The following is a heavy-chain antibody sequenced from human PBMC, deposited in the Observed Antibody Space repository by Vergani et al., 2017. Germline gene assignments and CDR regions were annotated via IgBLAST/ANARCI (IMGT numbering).Heavy chain of an antibody. V-gene: IGHV4-34*10. CDR3: ARYHCGGDCYSFDY. D-gene: IGHD2-21*02. J-gene: IGHJ4*02. Sequence: QVQLQESGPGLMKPSETLSLTCAVYGGSFSGYYWSWIRQPPGKGLEWIGEINHSGSTNYNPSLKSRVTISVDTSKNQFSLKLSSVTAADTAVYYCARYHCGGDCYSFDYWGQGTLVTVSS. CDR1: GGSFSGYY. CDR2: INHSGST.